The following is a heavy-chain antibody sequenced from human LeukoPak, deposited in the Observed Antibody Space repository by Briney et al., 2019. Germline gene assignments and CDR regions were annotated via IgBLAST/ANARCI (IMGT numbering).Heavy chain of an antibody. V-gene: IGHV4-39*07. J-gene: IGHJ3*02. D-gene: IGHD1-26*01. CDR2: IYYSGST. CDR3: ARTSGSFYYDAFDI. CDR1: GGSISSSSYY. Sequence: SETLSLTCTVSGGSISSSSYYWGWIRQPPGTGLEWIGSIYYSGSTYYNPSLKSRVTISVDTSKNQFSLKLSSVTAADTAVYYCARTSGSFYYDAFDIWGQGTMVTVSS.